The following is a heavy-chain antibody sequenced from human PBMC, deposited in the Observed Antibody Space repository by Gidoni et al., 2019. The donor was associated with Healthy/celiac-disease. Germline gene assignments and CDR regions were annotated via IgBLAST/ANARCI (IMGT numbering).Heavy chain of an antibody. D-gene: IGHD3-22*01. CDR3: ARDPYYYDSSGYPPAYYFDY. Sequence: QVQLVESGGGVVQPGRSLRLSCAASGFTFSSYGMHWVRQAPGKGLEGVAVIWYDGSNKYYADSVKGRFTISRDNSKNTLYLQMNSLRAEDTAVYYCARDPYYYDSSGYPPAYYFDYWGQGTLVTVSS. CDR2: IWYDGSNK. J-gene: IGHJ4*02. V-gene: IGHV3-33*01. CDR1: GFTFSSYG.